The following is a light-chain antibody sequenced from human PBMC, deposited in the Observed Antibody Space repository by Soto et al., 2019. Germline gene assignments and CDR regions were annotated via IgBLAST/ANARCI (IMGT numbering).Light chain of an antibody. CDR2: VVT. CDR1: RSDIGGYNF. CDR3: SSYTSSTTVI. Sequence: QSVLTQPASVSGSPGQSITISCTGTRSDIGGYNFVSWYQQYPGKAPKLMIYVVTNRPSGVSNRFSGSKSGNTASLTISGLQAEDEADYYCSSYTSSTTVIFGGGTKLTVL. J-gene: IGLJ2*01. V-gene: IGLV2-14*01.